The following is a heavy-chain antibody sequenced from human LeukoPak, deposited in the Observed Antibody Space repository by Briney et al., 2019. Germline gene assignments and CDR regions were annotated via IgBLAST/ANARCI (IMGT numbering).Heavy chain of an antibody. CDR3: ARDGGYSSSWYPDAFDI. V-gene: IGHV3-48*03. CDR1: GFTFNDYE. J-gene: IGHJ3*02. D-gene: IGHD6-13*01. Sequence: PGGSLRLSCAASGFTFNDYEMNWVRQAPGKGLEWVSYISSSGSTIYYADSVKGRFTISRDNAKNSLYLQMNSLRAEDTAVYYCARDGGYSSSWYPDAFDIWGQGTMVTVSS. CDR2: ISSSGSTI.